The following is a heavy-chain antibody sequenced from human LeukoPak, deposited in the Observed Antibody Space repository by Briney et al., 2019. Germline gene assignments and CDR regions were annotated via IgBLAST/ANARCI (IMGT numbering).Heavy chain of an antibody. CDR3: ARVRFGEFLYYFDY. Sequence: GGSLRLSCAASGFTFSSYEMNWVRQAPGKGLEWVSYISSSGSTIYYADSVKGRFTISRDNAKNSLYLQMNSLRAEDTALYHCARVRFGEFLYYFDYWGQGTLVTVSS. CDR2: ISSSGSTI. CDR1: GFTFSSYE. D-gene: IGHD3-10*01. J-gene: IGHJ4*02. V-gene: IGHV3-48*03.